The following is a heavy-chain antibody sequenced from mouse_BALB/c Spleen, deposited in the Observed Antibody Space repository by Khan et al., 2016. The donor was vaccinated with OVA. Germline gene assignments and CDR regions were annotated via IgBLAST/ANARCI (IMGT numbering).Heavy chain of an antibody. J-gene: IGHJ3*01. CDR1: GYTFTSYW. V-gene: IGHV1-87*01. CDR3: ARSYDGYYGGFAY. CDR2: IYPGDGDT. Sequence: VQLQESGAELARPGASVKLSCKASGYTFTSYWMQWVKQRPGQGLEWIGAIYPGDGDTRYTQKFKGKATLTADKSSSTAYMQLSSLASEDAAVYYGARSYDGYYGGFAYWGQGTLVTVSA. D-gene: IGHD2-3*01.